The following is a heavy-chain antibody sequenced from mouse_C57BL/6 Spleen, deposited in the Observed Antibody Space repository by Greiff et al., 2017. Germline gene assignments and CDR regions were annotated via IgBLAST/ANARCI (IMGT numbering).Heavy chain of an antibody. J-gene: IGHJ3*01. D-gene: IGHD1-1*01. CDR1: GYTFTDYY. V-gene: IGHV1-26*01. CDR3: ARGLRYWFAY. Sequence: EVQLQQSGPELVKPGASVKISCKASGYTFTDYYMNWVKQSHGKSLEWIGDINPNNGGTSYNQKFKGKATLTVDKSSSTAYMALRSLTSEDSAVYYCARGLRYWFAYWGQGTLVTVSA. CDR2: INPNNGGT.